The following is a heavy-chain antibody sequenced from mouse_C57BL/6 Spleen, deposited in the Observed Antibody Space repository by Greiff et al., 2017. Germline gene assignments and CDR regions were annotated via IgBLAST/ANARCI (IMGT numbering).Heavy chain of an antibody. CDR3: AREYDY. CDR2: SRNKANDYTT. D-gene: IGHD2-3*01. J-gene: IGHJ3*01. CDR1: GFTFSDFY. V-gene: IGHV7-1*01. Sequence: EVNVVESGGGLVQSGRSLRLSCATSGFTFSDFYMEWVRQAPGKGLEWIAASRNKANDYTTEYSASVKGRFIVSRDTSQSILYLQMNALRAEYTAIYYCAREYDYWGQGTLVTVSA.